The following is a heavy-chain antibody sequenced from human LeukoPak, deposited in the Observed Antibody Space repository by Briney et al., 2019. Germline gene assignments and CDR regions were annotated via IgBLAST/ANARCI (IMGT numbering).Heavy chain of an antibody. V-gene: IGHV3-9*01. Sequence: GGSLRLSCAASGFTFDDYAMHWVRQAPGKGLEWVSGISWNSGSIGYADSVKGRFTIPRDNAKNSLYLQMNSLRAEDTALYYCAKRAGTQDYFDYWGQGTLVTVSS. CDR2: ISWNSGSI. D-gene: IGHD6-19*01. J-gene: IGHJ4*02. CDR3: AKRAGTQDYFDY. CDR1: GFTFDDYA.